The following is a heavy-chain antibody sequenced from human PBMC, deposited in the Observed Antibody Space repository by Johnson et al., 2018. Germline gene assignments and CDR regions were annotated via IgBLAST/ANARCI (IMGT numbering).Heavy chain of an antibody. CDR3: AKDIVAAAGTKRDAFDI. CDR1: GFTFDDYA. V-gene: IGHV3-9*01. J-gene: IGHJ3*02. Sequence: EVQLVETGGGLVQPGRSLRLSCAASGFTFDDYAMHWVRQAPGKGLEWVSGISWNSGSIGYADSVKGRFTISRDNAKNSLYLQMNSLRAEDTALYYCAKDIVAAAGTKRDAFDIWGQGTMVTVSS. D-gene: IGHD6-13*01. CDR2: ISWNSGSI.